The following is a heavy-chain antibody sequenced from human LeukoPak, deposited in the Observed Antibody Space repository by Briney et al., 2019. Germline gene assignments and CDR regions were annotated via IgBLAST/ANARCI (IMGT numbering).Heavy chain of an antibody. CDR3: ASLRSWIAVAGPQHLFDI. D-gene: IGHD6-19*01. CDR1: RFTFSSYS. CDR2: ISSSGSYI. J-gene: IGHJ3*02. V-gene: IGHV3-21*01. Sequence: PGGSLRLSCAASRFTFSSYSMNWVRQAPGKGLEWVSSISSSGSYIYYADSVKGRFTISRDNSKNTLYLQMNSLRAEDTAVYYCASLRSWIAVAGPQHLFDIWGQGTMVTVSS.